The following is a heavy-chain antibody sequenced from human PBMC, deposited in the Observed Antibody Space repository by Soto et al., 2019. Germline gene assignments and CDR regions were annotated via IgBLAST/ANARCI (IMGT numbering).Heavy chain of an antibody. V-gene: IGHV3-7*03. Sequence: GGSLRLSCIASGFSFGNDWMGWVRQAPGKGLEWVANIKEDGSEKFSVDSVRGRFTISRDNAKNSLYLQMNSLRAEDTAVYYCAKGCSTSCYNYFDYWGQGTLVTVSS. D-gene: IGHD2-2*02. CDR3: AKGCSTSCYNYFDY. CDR1: GFSFGNDW. CDR2: IKEDGSEK. J-gene: IGHJ4*02.